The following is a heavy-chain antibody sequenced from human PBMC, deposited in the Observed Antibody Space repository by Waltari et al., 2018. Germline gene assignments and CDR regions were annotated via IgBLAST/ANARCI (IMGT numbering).Heavy chain of an antibody. J-gene: IGHJ5*02. D-gene: IGHD2-2*01. CDR1: GGSISSSSYY. V-gene: IGHV4-39*07. CDR3: ALAVGYCSSTSCPFRWFDP. CDR2: IYYSGST. Sequence: QLQLQESGPGLVKPSETLSLTCTVSGGSISSSSYYWGWIRQPPGKGLEWIGSIYYSGSTDPNPSPRSRVTISVDTSKNQFSLKLSSVTAADTAVYYCALAVGYCSSTSCPFRWFDPWGQGTLVTVSS.